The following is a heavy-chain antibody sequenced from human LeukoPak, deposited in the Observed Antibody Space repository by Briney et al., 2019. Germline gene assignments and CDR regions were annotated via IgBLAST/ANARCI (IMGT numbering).Heavy chain of an antibody. J-gene: IGHJ4*02. CDR2: IGSGGTPT. CDR1: GFTFRDFF. CDR3: VSDLWGYSYGDRVDF. D-gene: IGHD5-18*01. Sequence: GGSLRLSCVASGFTFRDFFMSWIRQTPGKGLECVSYIGSGGTPTYYADSVKGRFTISRDDAKNSLYLQMHSLRAEDTAVYFCVSDLWGYSYGDRVDFWGQGTLVTVSS. V-gene: IGHV3-11*01.